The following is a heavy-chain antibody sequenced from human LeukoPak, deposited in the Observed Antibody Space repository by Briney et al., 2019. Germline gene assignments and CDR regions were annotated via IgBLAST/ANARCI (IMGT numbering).Heavy chain of an antibody. Sequence: SETLSLICAVYGGSFSGYYWSWIRQPPGKGLEWIGEINHSGSTNYNPSLKSRVTISVDTSKNQFSLKLSSVTAADTAVYYCARPYDILTGYPLTDYYYYYMDVWGKGTTVTISS. CDR2: INHSGST. V-gene: IGHV4-34*01. CDR3: ARPYDILTGYPLTDYYYYYMDV. D-gene: IGHD3-9*01. J-gene: IGHJ6*03. CDR1: GGSFSGYY.